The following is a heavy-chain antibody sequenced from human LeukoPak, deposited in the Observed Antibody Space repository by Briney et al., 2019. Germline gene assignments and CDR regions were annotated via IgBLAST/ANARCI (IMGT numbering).Heavy chain of an antibody. CDR3: ARDRSGYDSAFDI. J-gene: IGHJ3*02. CDR2: IYHSGST. D-gene: IGHD5-12*01. V-gene: IGHV4-38-2*02. Sequence: TASETLSLTCTVSGYSISSGYYWGWIRQPPGKGLEWIGSIYHSGSTYYNPSLKSRVTISVDTSKNQFSLKLSSVTAADTAVYYCARDRSGYDSAFDIWGQGTMVTVSS. CDR1: GYSISSGYY.